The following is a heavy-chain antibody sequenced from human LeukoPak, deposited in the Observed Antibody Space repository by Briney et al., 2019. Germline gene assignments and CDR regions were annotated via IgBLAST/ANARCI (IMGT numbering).Heavy chain of an antibody. CDR2: IYYSGST. D-gene: IGHD3-22*01. CDR1: GGSISTYY. CDR3: ARHDNYYDSSGFYQYFDY. J-gene: IGHJ4*02. V-gene: IGHV4-59*08. Sequence: SETLSLTCTVSGGSISTYYMSWIRQPPGKGLEWIGYIYYSGSTNYNPSLKSRITISVDTSKNQLSLKLNSVTAADTAVYYCARHDNYYDSSGFYQYFDYWGQGTLVTVSS.